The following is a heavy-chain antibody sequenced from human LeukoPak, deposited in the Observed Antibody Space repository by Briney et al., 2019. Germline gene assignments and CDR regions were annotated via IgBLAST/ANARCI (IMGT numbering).Heavy chain of an antibody. Sequence: ETLSLTCTVSGGSISSSSYYWGWIRQPPGKGLEWVANIKQDGSETYCVDSVKGRFTISRHNAKNSLYLQMNSLRDEDTAVYYCARGGSGYSYGKIDSWGPGILVTVSS. D-gene: IGHD5-18*01. J-gene: IGHJ4*02. CDR1: GGSISSSSYY. V-gene: IGHV3-7*01. CDR2: IKQDGSET. CDR3: ARGGSGYSYGKIDS.